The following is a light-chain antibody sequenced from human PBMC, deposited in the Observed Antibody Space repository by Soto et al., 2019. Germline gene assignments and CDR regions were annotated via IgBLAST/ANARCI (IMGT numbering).Light chain of an antibody. J-gene: IGKJ1*01. Sequence: DIQMTQSPSTLSASVGDRVTITCRASQSINSWLAWYQQKPGKAPKLLIYDASNLESGVPSRFSGSGSGTEFTLTISSLQPVDFATYYCQQYNSFWTFGQGTKGDIK. CDR1: QSINSW. CDR2: DAS. CDR3: QQYNSFWT. V-gene: IGKV1-5*01.